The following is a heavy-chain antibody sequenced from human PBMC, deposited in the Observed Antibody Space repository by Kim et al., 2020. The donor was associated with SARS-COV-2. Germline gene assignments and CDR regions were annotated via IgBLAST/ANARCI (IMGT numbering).Heavy chain of an antibody. CDR2: IYHSGST. J-gene: IGHJ5*02. V-gene: IGHV4-4*02. Sequence: SETLSLTCAVSGGSISSSNWWSWVRQPPGKGLEWIGEIYHSGSTNYNPSLKSRVTISVDKSKNQFSLKLSSLTAADTAVYYCARGGADGYYYDSRGGFDPWGQGTLVTVSS. CDR1: GGSISSSNW. CDR3: ARGGADGYYYDSRGGFDP. D-gene: IGHD3-22*01.